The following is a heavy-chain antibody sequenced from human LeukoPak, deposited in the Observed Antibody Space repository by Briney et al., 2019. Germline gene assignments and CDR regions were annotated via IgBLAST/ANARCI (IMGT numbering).Heavy chain of an antibody. CDR3: ARGSSNWCPY. D-gene: IGHD6-13*01. V-gene: IGHV6-1*01. J-gene: IGHJ4*02. CDR1: GDSVSSKVSS. Sequence: SQTLSLSCDISGDSVSSKVSSWNWIRQSSSRGLEWLGRTYYRYKWYSDYAVSLKGRITINPDTSKNQLSLQLNSVTPEDTAVYYCARGSSNWCPYWGPGTLVAVSS. CDR2: TYYRYKWYS.